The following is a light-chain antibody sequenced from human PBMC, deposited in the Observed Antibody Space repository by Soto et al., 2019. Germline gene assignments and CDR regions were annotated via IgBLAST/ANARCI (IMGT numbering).Light chain of an antibody. J-gene: IGKJ1*01. CDR1: QSVSNN. CDR2: DAS. V-gene: IGKV3-15*01. CDR3: QQYNNWPPWT. Sequence: ILMTQSPATLSVSPGERATLSCRASQSVSNNLAWYQQKPGQAPRLLIYDASTRATGIPARFSGSGSGRAFTLTSRGLQSEDFAVYYCQQYNNWPPWTFGQRTKVEIK.